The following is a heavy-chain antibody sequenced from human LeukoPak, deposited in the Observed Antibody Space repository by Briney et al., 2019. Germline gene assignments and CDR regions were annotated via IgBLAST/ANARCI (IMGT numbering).Heavy chain of an antibody. V-gene: IGHV3-74*01. CDR1: GFTFSTYW. J-gene: IGHJ4*02. CDR3: ARGGDGSTYGLVY. D-gene: IGHD5-18*01. Sequence: GGSLRLPCAASGFTFSTYWLHWVRQAPGKGLVWVSRIKTDGSTTNYADSVKGRFVISRDNAENTLYLQINSLRAEDTAVYYCARGGDGSTYGLVYWGQGTLVTVSS. CDR2: IKTDGSTT.